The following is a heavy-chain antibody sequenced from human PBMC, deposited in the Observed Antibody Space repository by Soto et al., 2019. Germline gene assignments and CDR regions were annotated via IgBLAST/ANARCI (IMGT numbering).Heavy chain of an antibody. D-gene: IGHD3-16*02. J-gene: IGHJ4*02. Sequence: SETLSLTCTVSGGSISSGGYYWSWIRQHPGKGLELIGYIYYSGSTYYKTSLKSRVTISVDTSKKQFSLKLSSVTAADTAFYYCARATEIWGSYHWTXWGQGTLVTVSX. V-gene: IGHV4-31*03. CDR1: GGSISSGGYY. CDR2: IYYSGST. CDR3: ARATEIWGSYHWTX.